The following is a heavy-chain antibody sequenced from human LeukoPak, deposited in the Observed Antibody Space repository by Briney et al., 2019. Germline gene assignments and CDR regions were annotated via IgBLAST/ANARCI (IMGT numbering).Heavy chain of an antibody. J-gene: IGHJ6*03. V-gene: IGHV1-8*01. CDR2: MNPNSGNT. Sequence: GASVKVSFKASGYTFSSYDINWVRQATGQGLEWMGWMNPNSGNTGNAQKFQGRVTMTRNSSITTAYMELSSLRSEDTAVYYCARALSWTTDSYYYMDVWGKGTTVTVS. D-gene: IGHD3/OR15-3a*01. CDR1: GYTFSSYD. CDR3: ARALSWTTDSYYYMDV.